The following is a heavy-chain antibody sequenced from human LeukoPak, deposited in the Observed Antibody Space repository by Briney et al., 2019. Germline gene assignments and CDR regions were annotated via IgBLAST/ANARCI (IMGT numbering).Heavy chain of an antibody. Sequence: GGSLRLSCAASGFTFSSYAMSWVRQAPGKGLEWVSTISNNDGSTYYADSVKGRFTISRDNSKNTLYLQMNSLRAEDTAVYYCAELGITMIGGVWGKGTTVTISS. CDR1: GFTFSSYA. CDR3: AELGITMIGGV. V-gene: IGHV3-23*01. J-gene: IGHJ6*04. CDR2: ISNNDGST. D-gene: IGHD3-10*02.